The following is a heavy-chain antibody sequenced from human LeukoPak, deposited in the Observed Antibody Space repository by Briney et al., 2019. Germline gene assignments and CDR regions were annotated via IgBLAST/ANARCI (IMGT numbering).Heavy chain of an antibody. CDR1: GGSFGDFA. Sequence: SVKVSCKASGGSFGDFAIIWVRQAPGHGLEWMGRSVPMSDTKDYAQKFQGRVTFTTDESTTTAHMELSNLSPEDTAVDYCAATSIIFNWFDPWGQGTLVTVSS. CDR3: AATSIIFNWFDP. V-gene: IGHV1-69*05. CDR2: SVPMSDTK. D-gene: IGHD1-14*01. J-gene: IGHJ5*02.